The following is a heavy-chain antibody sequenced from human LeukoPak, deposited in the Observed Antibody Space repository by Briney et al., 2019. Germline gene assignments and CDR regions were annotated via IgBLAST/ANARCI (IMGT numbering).Heavy chain of an antibody. CDR2: IGTAGDT. V-gene: IGHV3-13*01. D-gene: IGHD4-17*01. CDR1: GFTFSSYD. Sequence: GGSLRLSCAASGFTFSSYDMHWVRQATGKGLEWVSAIGTAGDTYYPGSVKGRFTISRENAKNSLYLQMNSLRAGDTAVYYCARSLYGDYYYYGMDVWGQGTTVTVSS. CDR3: ARSLYGDYYYYGMDV. J-gene: IGHJ6*02.